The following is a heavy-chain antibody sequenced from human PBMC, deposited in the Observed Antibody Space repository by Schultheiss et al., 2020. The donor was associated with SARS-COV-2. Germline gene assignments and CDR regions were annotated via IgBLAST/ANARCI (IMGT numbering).Heavy chain of an antibody. V-gene: IGHV4-39*07. CDR3: ARSGWYLDY. D-gene: IGHD6-25*01. J-gene: IGHJ4*02. CDR1: GGSISSGNYY. CDR2: INHSGST. Sequence: SETLSLTCTVSGGSISSGNYYGGWIRQPPGKGLEWIGEINHSGSTNYNPSLKSRVTISVDTSKNQFSLKLSSVTAADTAVYYCARSGWYLDYWGQGTLVTVSS.